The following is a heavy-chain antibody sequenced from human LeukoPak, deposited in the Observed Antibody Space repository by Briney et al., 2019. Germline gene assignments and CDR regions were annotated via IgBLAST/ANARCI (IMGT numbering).Heavy chain of an antibody. CDR1: GGSFSGYY. J-gene: IGHJ6*02. V-gene: IGHV4-34*01. CDR2: IDHSGST. CDR3: ARGTNILTGGGAVNYYYYYYGMDV. D-gene: IGHD3-9*01. Sequence: PSETLSLTCAVYGGSFSGYYWSWIRQPPGKGLEWIGEIDHSGSTNYNPSLKSRVTISVDTSKNQFSLKLSSVTAADTAVYYCARGTNILTGGGAVNYYYYYYGMDVWGQGTTVTVSS.